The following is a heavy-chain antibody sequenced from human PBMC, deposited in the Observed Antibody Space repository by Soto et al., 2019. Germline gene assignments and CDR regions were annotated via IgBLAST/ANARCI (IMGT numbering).Heavy chain of an antibody. J-gene: IGHJ5*02. Sequence: QVQLVESGGGVVQPGRSLRLSCAASGFTFSSYGMHWVRQAPGNGLEWVAVISYDGSNKYYADSVKGRFTISRDNSKNTLYLQMNSLRAEDTAVYYCAKNGGSGMFDPWGQGTLVTVSS. CDR3: AKNGGSGMFDP. D-gene: IGHD3-10*01. CDR2: ISYDGSNK. CDR1: GFTFSSYG. V-gene: IGHV3-30*18.